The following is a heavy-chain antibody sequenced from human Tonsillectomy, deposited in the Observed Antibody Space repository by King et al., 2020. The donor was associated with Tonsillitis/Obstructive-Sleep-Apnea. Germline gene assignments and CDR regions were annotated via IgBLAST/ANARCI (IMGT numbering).Heavy chain of an antibody. D-gene: IGHD3-3*02. V-gene: IGHV4-59*01. Sequence: QLQESGPGLVKPSETLSLTCTVSGASISSYSWSWIRQPPGKGLEWIGYIYNTGSTNYNPSLKSRVTISVDSSQNQFSLKLTSVTAADTAVYYCARDQGDVAWMDIWGQGTTVTVSS. CDR3: ARDQGDVAWMDI. J-gene: IGHJ6*02. CDR2: IYNTGST. CDR1: GASISSYS.